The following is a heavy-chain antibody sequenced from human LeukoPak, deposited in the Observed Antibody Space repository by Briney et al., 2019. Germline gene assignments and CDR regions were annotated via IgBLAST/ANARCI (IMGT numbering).Heavy chain of an antibody. D-gene: IGHD6-25*01. V-gene: IGHV4-39*07. J-gene: IGHJ4*02. Sequence: SETLSLTCTVSGGSISSSSYYWGWIRQPPGKGLEWIGSIYYSGSTYYNPSLKSRVTISVDTSKNQFSLELTSVTAADTAVYYCARDFGPDYSGFNYWGQGTLVTVSS. CDR1: GGSISSSSYY. CDR2: IYYSGST. CDR3: ARDFGPDYSGFNY.